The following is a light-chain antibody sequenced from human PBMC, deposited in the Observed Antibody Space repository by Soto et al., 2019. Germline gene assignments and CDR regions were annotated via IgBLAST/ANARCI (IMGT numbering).Light chain of an antibody. CDR1: QIVSSSY. V-gene: IGKV3-15*01. J-gene: IGKJ1*01. CDR3: QQYNNWPEWT. CDR2: GAS. Sequence: EIVLTQSPGTLSLSPGERATLSCRASQIVSSSYLAWYQQKPGQAPRLLIYGASTRATGIPARFSGSGSGTEFTLTISSLQSEDFAVYYCQQYNNWPEWTFGQGTKVDIK.